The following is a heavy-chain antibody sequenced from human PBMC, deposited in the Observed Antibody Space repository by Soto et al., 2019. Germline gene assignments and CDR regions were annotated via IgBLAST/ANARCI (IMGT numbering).Heavy chain of an antibody. D-gene: IGHD6-19*01. CDR2: IYYSGST. CDR3: ASVTRRWLARYYFDY. Sequence: SETLSLTCTVSGGSISSYYWSWIRQPPGKGLEWIGYIYYSGSTNYNPSLKSRVTISVDTSKNQFSLKLSSVTAADTAVYYCASVTRRWLARYYFDYWGQGTLVTVSS. J-gene: IGHJ4*02. V-gene: IGHV4-59*01. CDR1: GGSISSYY.